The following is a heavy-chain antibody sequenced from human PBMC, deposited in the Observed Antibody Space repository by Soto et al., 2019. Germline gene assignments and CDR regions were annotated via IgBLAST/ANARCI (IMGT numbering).Heavy chain of an antibody. V-gene: IGHV2-5*01. CDR2: IYWNDDK. D-gene: IGHD6-19*01. CDR1: GFSLSTSGVG. J-gene: IGHJ4*02. CDR3: AHRRDLIIAVAGGYFDY. Sequence: ESGPTLVNPTQTLTLTCTFSGFSLSTSGVGVGWIRQPPGKALEWLALIYWNDDKRYSPSLKSRLTITKDTSKNQVVLTMTNMDPVDTATYYCAHRRDLIIAVAGGYFDYWGQGTLVTVSS.